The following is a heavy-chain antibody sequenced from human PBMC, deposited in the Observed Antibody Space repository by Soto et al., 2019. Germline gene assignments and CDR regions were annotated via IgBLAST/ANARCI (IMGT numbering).Heavy chain of an antibody. CDR2: IYYSGST. V-gene: IGHV4-59*08. CDR1: GGSISSYY. J-gene: IGHJ5*02. D-gene: IGHD1-26*01. Sequence: PSETLSLTCTVSGGSISSYYWSWIRQPPGKGLEWIGYIYYSGSTNYNPSLKSRVTISVDTSKNQFSLKVSSVTAADTAVYYCARQGPSGSYYGWFDPWGQGTLVTVS. CDR3: ARQGPSGSYYGWFDP.